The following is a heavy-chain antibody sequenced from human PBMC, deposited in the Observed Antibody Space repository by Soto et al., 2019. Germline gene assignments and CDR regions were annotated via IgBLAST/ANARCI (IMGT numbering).Heavy chain of an antibody. CDR3: ARDATFLRYFDWSRLGYDY. CDR1: GYTFTSYY. J-gene: IGHJ4*02. Sequence: ASVKVSCKASGYTFTSYYMHWVRQAPGQGLEWMGIINPSGGSTSYAQKFQGRVTMTRDTSTSTVYMELSSLRSEDTAVYYCARDATFLRYFDWSRLGYDYWGQGTLVTVSS. D-gene: IGHD3-9*01. CDR2: INPSGGST. V-gene: IGHV1-46*01.